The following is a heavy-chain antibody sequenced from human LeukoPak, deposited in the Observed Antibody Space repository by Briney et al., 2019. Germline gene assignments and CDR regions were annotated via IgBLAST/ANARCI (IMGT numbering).Heavy chain of an antibody. CDR2: MSYDGSNK. Sequence: GRSLRLSCAASGFTISSYAMHWVRQAPGKGLEWVAVMSYDGSNKYYADSVKGRFTISRDNSKTTLYLQMNSLRAEDTAVYYCAGAGTIWGSSDDDYWGQGTLVTVSS. CDR3: AGAGTIWGSSDDDY. J-gene: IGHJ4*02. V-gene: IGHV3-30*04. CDR1: GFTISSYA. D-gene: IGHD3-16*01.